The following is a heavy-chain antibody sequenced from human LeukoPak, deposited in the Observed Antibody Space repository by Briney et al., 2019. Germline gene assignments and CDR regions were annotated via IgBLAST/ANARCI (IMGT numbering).Heavy chain of an antibody. V-gene: IGHV4-30-4*01. CDR2: IYYSRST. CDR1: GGSISSGDHY. D-gene: IGHD3-10*01. J-gene: IGHJ4*02. Sequence: SETLSLTCTVSGGSISSGDHYWSWIRQPPGKGLEWIGYIYYSRSTYYNSSLKSRVTISVDTSKNQYSLKLSSVTAADTAVYYCARLSYDYGSGSYSLIDYWGQGTLVTVSS. CDR3: ARLSYDYGSGSYSLIDY.